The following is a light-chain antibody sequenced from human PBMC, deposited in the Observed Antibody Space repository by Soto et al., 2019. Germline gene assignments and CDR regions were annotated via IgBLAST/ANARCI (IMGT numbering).Light chain of an antibody. V-gene: IGLV2-14*01. CDR2: EVR. J-gene: IGLJ2*01. CDR3: SSFSSGNALV. CDR1: SRDVGAYNL. Sequence: QSALTQPASVSGSPGQSITISCSGTSRDVGAYNLVSWYQQFPGKGPKLLIYEVRHRPSGVSYRFSGSKSGNTASLTISSLLPEDEAVYFCSSFSSGNALVFGGGTKLTVL.